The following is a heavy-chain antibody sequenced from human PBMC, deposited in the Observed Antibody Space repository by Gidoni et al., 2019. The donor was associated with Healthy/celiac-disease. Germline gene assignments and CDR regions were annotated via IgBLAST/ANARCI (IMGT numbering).Heavy chain of an antibody. J-gene: IGHJ5*02. Sequence: QAQLVQSGAEVKKPGASVKVSCKASGYTFTSYGIRWVRQAPEQGLEWMGWISAYNGNTTYAQKLQGRVSMTTDTSTSTAYMELRSLGSDDTAVYYCARDLGTAMVNRFDPWGQGTLVTVSS. CDR2: ISAYNGNT. V-gene: IGHV1-18*01. CDR1: GYTFTSYG. D-gene: IGHD5-18*01. CDR3: ARDLGTAMVNRFDP.